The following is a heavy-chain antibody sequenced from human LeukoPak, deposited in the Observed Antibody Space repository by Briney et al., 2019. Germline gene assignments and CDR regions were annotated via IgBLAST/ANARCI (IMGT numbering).Heavy chain of an antibody. CDR2: VPYDGKYE. CDR1: GFMFTNCA. J-gene: IGHJ6*02. Sequence: PGGSLRLSCAASGFMFTNCAFHWVRQAPGKGPEWVATVPYDGKYEFYSDSVKGRFSISRNDSDNTVYLQMNSLRPEDSAVFYCAKVRGPLYYYAIDAWGQGAKVTASS. D-gene: IGHD1-14*01. CDR3: AKVRGPLYYYAIDA. V-gene: IGHV3-30*18.